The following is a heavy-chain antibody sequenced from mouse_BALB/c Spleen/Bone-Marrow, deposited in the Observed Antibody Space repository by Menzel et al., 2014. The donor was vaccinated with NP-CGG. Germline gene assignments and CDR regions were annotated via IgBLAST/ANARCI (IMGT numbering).Heavy chain of an antibody. Sequence: EVQLQQSGAELVKPGASVKLSCTASGFNIKDTYMHWVKQRPEQGLEWIGRIDPADGNTQYDPKFQGKATITADTSHNTAYLQLSSLTSEDTAVYYYAIWEYYAMDYRCQGPPVTVSS. CDR1: GFNIKDTY. V-gene: IGHV14-3*02. CDR3: AIWEYYAMDY. D-gene: IGHD1-1*02. J-gene: IGHJ4*01. CDR2: IDPADGNT.